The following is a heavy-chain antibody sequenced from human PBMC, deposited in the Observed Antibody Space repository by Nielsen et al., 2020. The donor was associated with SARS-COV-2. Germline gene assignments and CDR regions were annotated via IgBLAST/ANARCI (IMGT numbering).Heavy chain of an antibody. J-gene: IGHJ3*02. V-gene: IGHV3-9*01. D-gene: IGHD6-13*01. Sequence: GGSLRLSCAASGFTFSSYAMHWVRQAPGKGLEWVSGISWNSGSIGYADSVKGRFTISRDNAKNSLYLQMNSLRAEDTAVYYCARESGSSSWDVGAFDIWGQGTMVTVSS. CDR2: ISWNSGSI. CDR1: GFTFSSYA. CDR3: ARESGSSSWDVGAFDI.